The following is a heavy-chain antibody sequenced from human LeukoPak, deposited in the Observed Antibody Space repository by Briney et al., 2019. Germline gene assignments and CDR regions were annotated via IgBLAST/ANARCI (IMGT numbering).Heavy chain of an antibody. Sequence: SETLSLTCTVSGGSISSYYWSWIRQPPGKGLEWIGYIYYSGSTNYNPSLKSRVTISVDTSKNQFSLKLSSVTAADTAVYYCARDRVWESYYYHGMDVWGQGTKVTVSS. CDR1: GGSISSYY. CDR2: IYYSGST. J-gene: IGHJ6*02. D-gene: IGHD3-16*01. CDR3: ARDRVWESYYYHGMDV. V-gene: IGHV4-59*01.